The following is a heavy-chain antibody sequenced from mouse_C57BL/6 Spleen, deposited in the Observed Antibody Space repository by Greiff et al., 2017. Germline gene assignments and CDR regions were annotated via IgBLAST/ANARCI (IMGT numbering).Heavy chain of an antibody. CDR3: ARDYGWGCCFDY. Sequence: VQLKQSGPELVKPGASVKMSCKASGYTFTDYNMHWVKQSHGKSLEWIGYINPNNGGTSYNQKFKGKATLTVNKSSSTAYMELRSLTSENSAVYYCARDYGWGCCFDYWGQGTTLTVSS. V-gene: IGHV1-22*01. CDR1: GYTFTDYN. CDR2: INPNNGGT. J-gene: IGHJ2*01. D-gene: IGHD1-1*01.